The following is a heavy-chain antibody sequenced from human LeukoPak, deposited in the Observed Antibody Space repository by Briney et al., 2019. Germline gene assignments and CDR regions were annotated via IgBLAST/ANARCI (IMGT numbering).Heavy chain of an antibody. CDR2: IRGSGGST. J-gene: IGHJ4*02. V-gene: IGHV3-23*01. Sequence: GGSLRLSCAASGLTFSIFAMSWVRHAPGKVLEWVSTIRGSGGSTYYADSVKGRFTISRYESQSTLYLQKNSLRAEDPGVYYCAKGAYDWNYWGQGTLVTVSS. CDR1: GLTFSIFA. CDR3: AKGAYDWNY. D-gene: IGHD1-1*01.